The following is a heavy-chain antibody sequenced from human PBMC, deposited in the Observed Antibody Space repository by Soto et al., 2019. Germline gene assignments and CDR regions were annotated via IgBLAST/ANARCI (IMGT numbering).Heavy chain of an antibody. CDR1: GGSISSGGYY. V-gene: IGHV4-31*03. Sequence: QVQLQESGPGLVKPSQTLSLTCTVSGGSISSGGYYWSWIRQHPGKGLEWIGYIYYSGSTYYNPYLKSRVTISVDTSKNQLSMKLSYVTAADTAVYYCARDGHDFWSGYYASWGQGTLVTVSS. J-gene: IGHJ4*02. CDR2: IYYSGST. CDR3: ARDGHDFWSGYYAS. D-gene: IGHD3-3*01.